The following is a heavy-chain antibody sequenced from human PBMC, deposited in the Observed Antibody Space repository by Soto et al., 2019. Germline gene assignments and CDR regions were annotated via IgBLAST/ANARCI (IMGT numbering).Heavy chain of an antibody. CDR3: ATARSYRFDY. J-gene: IGHJ4*02. V-gene: IGHV3-74*02. CDR1: GFTFSSSW. Sequence: EVQLVESGGTLVQPGGSLRLSCAASGFTFSSSWMHWVRQAPGQGLVWVSRTNGDGSTTNYADSVKGRFTISRDNAKNTLYLQMNNLRAEDTAVYYCATARSYRFDYWGQGTLVTASS. CDR2: TNGDGSTT. D-gene: IGHD3-16*02.